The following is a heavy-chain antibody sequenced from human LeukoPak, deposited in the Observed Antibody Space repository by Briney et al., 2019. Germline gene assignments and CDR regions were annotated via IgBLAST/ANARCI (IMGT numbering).Heavy chain of an antibody. CDR2: ISAYNGNT. V-gene: IGHV1-18*01. J-gene: IGHJ4*02. Sequence: ASVKVSCKASGYTFTSYGISWVRQAPGQGLEWMGWISAYNGNTNYAQKLQGGVTMTTDTSTSTAYMELRSLRSDDTAVYYCARGCSSTSCYFSDYWGQGTLVTVSS. D-gene: IGHD2-2*01. CDR3: ARGCSSTSCYFSDY. CDR1: GYTFTSYG.